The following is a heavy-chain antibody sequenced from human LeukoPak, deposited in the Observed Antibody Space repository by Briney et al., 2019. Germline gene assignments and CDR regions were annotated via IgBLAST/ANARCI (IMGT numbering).Heavy chain of an antibody. V-gene: IGHV4-31*03. D-gene: IGHD4-11*01. J-gene: IGHJ4*02. Sequence: PSQTLSLTCTVSGGSISSGSYYWSWIRQHPGKGLEWIGYIYYSGSTYYNPSLKSRVTISVDTSKNQFSLKLSSVTAADTAVYYCARGTVTTQNYYFDYWGQGTLVTVSS. CDR1: GGSISSGSYY. CDR3: ARGTVTTQNYYFDY. CDR2: IYYSGST.